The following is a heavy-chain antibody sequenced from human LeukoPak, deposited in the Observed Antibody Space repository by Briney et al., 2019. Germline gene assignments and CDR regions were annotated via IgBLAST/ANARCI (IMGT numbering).Heavy chain of an antibody. Sequence: PSETLSLTCAVYGGSFSSYYWSWIRQAPGKGLEWIGEINESGSAKYNPSLKSRVTISVDTSKNQFSLKLTSVTAADTAVYYCARDAVAARRRVIRHFDYWGQGTLVTVSS. CDR1: GGSFSSYY. D-gene: IGHD2-15*01. J-gene: IGHJ4*02. CDR2: INESGSA. CDR3: ARDAVAARRRVIRHFDY. V-gene: IGHV4-34*01.